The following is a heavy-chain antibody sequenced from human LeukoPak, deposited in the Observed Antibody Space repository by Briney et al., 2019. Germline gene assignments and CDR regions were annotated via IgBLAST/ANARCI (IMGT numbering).Heavy chain of an antibody. V-gene: IGHV4-59*01. CDR1: GDSLTYYY. CDR3: ARSWSVGNYGDFDY. CDR2: IYYSGST. D-gene: IGHD3-3*01. J-gene: IGHJ4*02. Sequence: SETLSLTCTVSGDSLTYYYWTWIRQPPGKGLEWIGNIYYSGSTNYNPSLKSRVTISVDMSKNQLSLKLSSVTAADTAVYLCARSWSVGNYGDFDYWGQGTLVTVSS.